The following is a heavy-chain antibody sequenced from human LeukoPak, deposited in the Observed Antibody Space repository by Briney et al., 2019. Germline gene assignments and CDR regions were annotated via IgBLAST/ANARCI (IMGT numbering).Heavy chain of an antibody. CDR1: GFTVSSNY. CDR2: IYSGGST. D-gene: IGHD2-2*01. Sequence: GGSLRLSCAASGFTVSSNYMSWVRQAPGKGLEWVSVIYSGGSTYYADSVKGRFTISRDNSKNTLYLQMNSLRAEDTAVYYCARGLDIVVVPAAVNAFDIWGQGTMVTASS. J-gene: IGHJ3*02. V-gene: IGHV3-53*01. CDR3: ARGLDIVVVPAAVNAFDI.